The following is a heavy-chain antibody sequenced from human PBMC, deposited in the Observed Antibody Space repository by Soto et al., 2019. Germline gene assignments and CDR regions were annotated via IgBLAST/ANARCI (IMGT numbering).Heavy chain of an antibody. Sequence: EVQLVQSGGGSVEPGRTLRLSCEASGFTFDDYAMHWVRQAQGKGLEWVSGISWNGDTKVCADSVRGRFTISRDNSKNYVYLHMTSLRREDTAMYYCAKDSGRYDFYALAVWGQGTTVTVSS. D-gene: IGHD3-3*01. CDR3: AKDSGRYDFYALAV. J-gene: IGHJ6*02. CDR2: ISWNGDTK. CDR1: GFTFDDYA. V-gene: IGHV3-9*01.